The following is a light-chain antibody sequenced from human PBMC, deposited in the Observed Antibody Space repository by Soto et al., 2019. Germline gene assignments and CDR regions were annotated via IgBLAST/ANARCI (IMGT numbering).Light chain of an antibody. CDR2: DDA. V-gene: IGLV3-21*02. CDR1: NIGGKS. Sequence: SYELTQPPSVSVAPGQTARITCGGDNIGGKSLHWYQQKPGQAPVLVVYDDADRPSGIPERFSGSNSGNTATLTISRVEAGDEADYYCQVWDNDSDHYVFGTGTQLTVL. CDR3: QVWDNDSDHYV. J-gene: IGLJ1*01.